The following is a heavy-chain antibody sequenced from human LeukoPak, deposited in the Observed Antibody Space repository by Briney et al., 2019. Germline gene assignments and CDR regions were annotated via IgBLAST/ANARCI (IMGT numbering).Heavy chain of an antibody. D-gene: IGHD3-10*01. V-gene: IGHV3-23*01. CDR2: ISGSGGSA. Sequence: GGSLRLSCTASGFTFSSYGMHWVRQAPGKGLEWVSAISGSGGSAYYADSVKGRFTISRDNSKNTLYLQMNSLRAEDTAVYYCAKGEEGRGVILDYWGQGTLVTVSS. CDR3: AKGEEGRGVILDY. J-gene: IGHJ4*02. CDR1: GFTFSSYG.